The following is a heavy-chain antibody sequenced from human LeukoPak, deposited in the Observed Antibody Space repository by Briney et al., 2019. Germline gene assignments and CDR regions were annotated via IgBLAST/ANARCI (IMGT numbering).Heavy chain of an antibody. CDR1: GFTFSTYT. D-gene: IGHD2-2*01. CDR2: ISSTTTYI. J-gene: IGHJ4*02. Sequence: GGSLRLSCAASGFTFSTYTMNWVRQAPGKGLEWVSSISSTTTYIYHADSVKGRFTISRDNAKNSLYLQMNGLRAEDTAVYYCARELTSEGFDYWGQGTLVTVSS. CDR3: ARELTSEGFDY. V-gene: IGHV3-21*01.